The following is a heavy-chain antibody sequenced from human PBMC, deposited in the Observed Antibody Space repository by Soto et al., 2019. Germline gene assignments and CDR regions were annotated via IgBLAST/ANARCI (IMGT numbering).Heavy chain of an antibody. CDR1: GFNFGNFG. Sequence: QVQLVESGGGVVQPGGSLRLSRVASGFNFGNFGMHWVRQAPGKGLEWVTVISNDENIKQDSVRGRFAIDRHNPKNTLYLQLTSLRAEDTALYYCARGVRGVLDYWAQGTLVTVSS. CDR2: ISNDENIK. D-gene: IGHD5-12*01. CDR3: ARGVRGVLDY. J-gene: IGHJ4*02. V-gene: IGHV3-30*12.